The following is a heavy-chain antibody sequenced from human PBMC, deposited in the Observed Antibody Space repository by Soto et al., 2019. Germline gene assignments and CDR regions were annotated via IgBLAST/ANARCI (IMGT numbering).Heavy chain of an antibody. CDR3: ARVERGTATTVVDAFDI. CDR1: GGFVSSGSYY. CDR2: MSHSGGT. V-gene: IGHV4-34*01. J-gene: IGHJ3*02. Sequence: QVQLQQWGAGLLKPSETLSLTCAVYGGFVSSGSYYWSWIRQPPGKGLEWIGEMSHSGGTHFNPSLKSRVTRSVDKSKNQFSLKMSSVTAADTALYYCARVERGTATTVVDAFDIWGPGTMVTVSS. D-gene: IGHD1-1*01.